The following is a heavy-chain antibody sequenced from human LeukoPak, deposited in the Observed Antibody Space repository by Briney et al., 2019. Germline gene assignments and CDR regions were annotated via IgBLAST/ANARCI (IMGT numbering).Heavy chain of an antibody. CDR3: ARALRARITGTTASVYGMDV. V-gene: IGHV4-4*07. J-gene: IGHJ6*02. D-gene: IGHD1-20*01. CDR1: GGSISTRY. Sequence: PSETLSLTCTVSGGSISTRYWSWIRQPAGKGLEWIGRISTTGSTNYNPSLKSRVTMSVEMSKSQFSLKLSFVTAADTAVYYCARALRARITGTTASVYGMDVWGQGTTVTVSS. CDR2: ISTTGST.